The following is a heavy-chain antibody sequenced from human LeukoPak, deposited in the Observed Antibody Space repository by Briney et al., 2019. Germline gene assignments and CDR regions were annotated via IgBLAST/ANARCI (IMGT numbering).Heavy chain of an antibody. J-gene: IGHJ4*02. CDR2: IYSRGDT. D-gene: IGHD6-19*01. CDR3: ARRAGTYSHPYDY. V-gene: IGHV3-53*01. Sequence: PGGSLRLSCAASEFIVSINYMTWVRQAPGKGLEWVSLIYSRGDTKYADSVKGRFTISRDNSKNTLYLQMSSLRTEDTAVYYCARRAGTYSHPYDYWGQGTLVTVSS. CDR1: EFIVSINY.